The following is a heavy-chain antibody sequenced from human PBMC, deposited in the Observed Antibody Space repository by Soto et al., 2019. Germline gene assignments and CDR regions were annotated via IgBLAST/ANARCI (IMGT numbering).Heavy chain of an antibody. D-gene: IGHD3-22*01. J-gene: IGHJ4*02. CDR1: GFTFSLYS. CDR3: VRARATDSRPDY. CDR2: ISSSSSYI. Sequence: GGSLRLSCAASGFTFSLYSMIWVRQAPGKGLEWVSSISSSSSYIYYADSMKGRFTLSRDNAQNSLYLQMNSLRADDTAVYYCVRARATDSRPDYWGQGTLVTVSS. V-gene: IGHV3-21*01.